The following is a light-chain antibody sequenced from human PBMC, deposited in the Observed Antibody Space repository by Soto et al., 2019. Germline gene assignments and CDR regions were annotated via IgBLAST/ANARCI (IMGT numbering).Light chain of an antibody. CDR3: DSYTSTSTLWV. V-gene: IGLV2-14*01. CDR1: SSDVGGYNY. Sequence: QSALTQPASVSGSPGQSITISCTGTSSDVGGYNYVSWYQQHPGKAPKLIIYDVSNRPSGVSDRFSGSKSGSTASLTISGLQAEDEADYYCDSYTSTSTLWVFGGGTKLTVL. J-gene: IGLJ3*02. CDR2: DVS.